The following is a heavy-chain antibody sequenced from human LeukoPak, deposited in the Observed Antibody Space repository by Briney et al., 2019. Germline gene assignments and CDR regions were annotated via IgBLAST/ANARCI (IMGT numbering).Heavy chain of an antibody. Sequence: GGSLGLSCAASGFTFRSFGMHWVRQAPGKGLEWVAFIQYDAGNRQYADSVKGRFTISRDNSKTTLYMQMNSLTAEDTAVYYCAKSFTGSYLDYFDYWGQGTLVTVSS. CDR2: IQYDAGNR. J-gene: IGHJ4*02. D-gene: IGHD1-26*01. V-gene: IGHV3-30*02. CDR3: AKSFTGSYLDYFDY. CDR1: GFTFRSFG.